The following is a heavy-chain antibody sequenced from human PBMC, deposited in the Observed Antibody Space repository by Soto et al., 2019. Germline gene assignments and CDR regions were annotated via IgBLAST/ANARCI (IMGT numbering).Heavy chain of an antibody. Sequence: GESLKISCKGSGYSFTSYWIGWVRQMPGKGLEWMGIIYPGDSDTRYSPSFQGQATISADKSISTAYLQWSSLKASDTAMYYCARLNEQQLVPYYYGMDVWGQGTKVTVSS. CDR3: ARLNEQQLVPYYYGMDV. V-gene: IGHV5-51*01. J-gene: IGHJ6*02. CDR2: IYPGDSDT. D-gene: IGHD6-13*01. CDR1: GYSFTSYW.